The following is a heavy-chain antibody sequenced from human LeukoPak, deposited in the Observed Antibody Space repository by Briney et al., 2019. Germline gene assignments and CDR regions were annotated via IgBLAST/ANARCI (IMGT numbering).Heavy chain of an antibody. J-gene: IGHJ4*02. D-gene: IGHD3-22*01. CDR2: ISSSSSYI. CDR3: ARDYYKHFDY. V-gene: IGHV3-21*01. Sequence: PGGSLRLSCAASGFTFSSYTMNWLRQAPEKGLEWVSSISSSSSYIFYADSVKGRFTISRDNAKNSLYLQMNSLRAEDTAVYYCARDYYKHFDYWGQGTLVTVSS. CDR1: GFTFSSYT.